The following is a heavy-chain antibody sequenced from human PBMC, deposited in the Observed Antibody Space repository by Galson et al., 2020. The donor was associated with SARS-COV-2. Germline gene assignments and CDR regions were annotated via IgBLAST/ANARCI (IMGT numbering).Heavy chain of an antibody. Sequence: GESLKISGKASRYSFTNYWIGWVRQMPGKGPEWMGVIYPDDSYTIYSPSFQGQVTISADKSITPAYLQWSGLKASDTAMYYCARHGASSGWYEGIDYWGQGTLVAVSS. CDR3: ARHGASSGWYEGIDY. D-gene: IGHD6-19*01. J-gene: IGHJ4*02. V-gene: IGHV5-51*01. CDR1: RYSFTNYW. CDR2: IYPDDSYT.